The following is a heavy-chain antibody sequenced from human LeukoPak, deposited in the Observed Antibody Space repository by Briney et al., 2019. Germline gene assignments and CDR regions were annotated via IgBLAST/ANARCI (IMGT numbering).Heavy chain of an antibody. CDR2: INSDSTST. J-gene: IGHJ4*02. D-gene: IGHD4-11*01. CDR3: ARGAYSFDY. V-gene: IGHV3-74*01. Sequence: GGSLRLSCAASGFTISSFWMHWVRQAPGKGLVWVARINSDSTSTSYVDSMKGRFTISRDNAKNTVYLQMSSLRADDTAIYYCARGAYSFDYWGQGILVTVSS. CDR1: GFTISSFW.